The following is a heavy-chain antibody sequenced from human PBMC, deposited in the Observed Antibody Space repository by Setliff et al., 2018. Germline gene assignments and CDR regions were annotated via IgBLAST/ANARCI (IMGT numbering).Heavy chain of an antibody. J-gene: IGHJ4*02. V-gene: IGHV1-18*01. CDR1: GYSLSRYG. Sequence: ASVKVSCKASGYSLSRYGITWVRQAPGQGLEWMGWISGYTGNTNYAQKFQGRVTMTTDTSTNTAYMELKSLRSDDTAVYYCSRLVRYCTTSTCQRASGDDFWGQGTRVTVSS. D-gene: IGHD2-8*01. CDR2: ISGYTGNT. CDR3: SRLVRYCTTSTCQRASGDDF.